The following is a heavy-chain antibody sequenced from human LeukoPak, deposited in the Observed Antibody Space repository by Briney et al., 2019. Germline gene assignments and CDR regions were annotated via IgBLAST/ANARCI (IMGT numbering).Heavy chain of an antibody. J-gene: IGHJ4*02. CDR2: ISGSAITT. V-gene: IGHV3-23*01. D-gene: IGHD2-2*02. CDR1: GFTFSNYA. CDR3: AKLSVPAAIGGFDY. Sequence: GGSLRLSCTTSGFTFSNYAMSWVRQAPGKGLEWVSSISGSAITTYYADSVKGRFAISRDNSKNTLYLQMNSLRAEDTAVYYCAKLSVPAAIGGFDYWGQGTLVTVSS.